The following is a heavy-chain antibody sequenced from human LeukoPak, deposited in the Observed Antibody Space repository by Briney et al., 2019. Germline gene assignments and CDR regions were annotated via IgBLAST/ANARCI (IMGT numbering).Heavy chain of an antibody. CDR3: AKSTAMVTWGSFDI. D-gene: IGHD5-18*01. V-gene: IGHV3-43*01. Sequence: PGGSLRLSCAASGLIFHDYTMNWVRQGPGKGLEWVSLITWDGGTTYYADSVKGRFTISRDNSKNSLYLQMHSLGTEDTALYYCAKSTAMVTWGSFDIWGQGTMVTVSS. CDR1: GLIFHDYT. CDR2: ITWDGGTT. J-gene: IGHJ3*02.